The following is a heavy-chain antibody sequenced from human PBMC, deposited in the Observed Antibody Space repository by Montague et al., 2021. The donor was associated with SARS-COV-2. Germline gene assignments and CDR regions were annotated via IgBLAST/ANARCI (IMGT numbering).Heavy chain of an antibody. V-gene: IGHV4-4*07. CDR2: FYLSGST. CDR3: ARGLIRGGHGLDV. CDR1: GGSMNLYY. J-gene: IGHJ6*02. D-gene: IGHD3-10*01. Sequence: SETLSLTCNVSGGSMNLYYWTWVRQPAGKGLEWIGRFYLSGSTNFNPYLQSRVSMSVDMSKNQFSLILTSVTAADTAIYYCARGLIRGGHGLDVWGQGTTVSVSS.